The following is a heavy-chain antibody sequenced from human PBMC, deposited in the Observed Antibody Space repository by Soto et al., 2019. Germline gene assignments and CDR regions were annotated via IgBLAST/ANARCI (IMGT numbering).Heavy chain of an antibody. CDR2: INSDGSST. CDR3: AREAYDILAGYHLDY. CDR1: GFTFSSYW. J-gene: IGHJ4*02. V-gene: IGHV3-74*01. D-gene: IGHD3-9*01. Sequence: PGGSLRLSCAASGFTFSSYWMHWVRQAPEKRLVWVSRINSDGSSTSYADSVKGRFTISRDNAKNTLYLQMNSLRAEDTSLYYCAREAYDILAGYHLDYWGQGTLVTVSS.